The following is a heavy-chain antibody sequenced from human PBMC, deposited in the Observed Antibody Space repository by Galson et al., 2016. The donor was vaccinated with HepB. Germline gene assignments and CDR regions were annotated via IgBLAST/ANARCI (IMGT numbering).Heavy chain of an antibody. J-gene: IGHJ4*02. CDR2: IYWNDEK. Sequence: PALVKPTQTLTLTCTFSGFSLSTSLVGVGWIRQPPGEALEWLALIYWNDEKRYSPSLKSRLTITKDISKNQVVLTVTNLDPVDTATYYCAHFDYGSQSFDYWGQGTLVTVSS. CDR3: AHFDYGSQSFDY. D-gene: IGHD3-16*01. V-gene: IGHV2-5*01. CDR1: GFSLSTSLVG.